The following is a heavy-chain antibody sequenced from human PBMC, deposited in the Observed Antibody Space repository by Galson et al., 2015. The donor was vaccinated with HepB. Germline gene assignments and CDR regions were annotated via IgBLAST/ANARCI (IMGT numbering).Heavy chain of an antibody. D-gene: IGHD3-16*01. CDR3: ARRYPGGYDY. Sequence: SLRLSCAASGFTFSSFAMHWVRQAPGKGLEYVSGISGDGGSTNYAVAVKDRFTISRDNANNTLYLQMGSLRPEDMAVYYCARRYPGGYDYLGQGTLVTVSS. V-gene: IGHV3-64*02. J-gene: IGHJ4*02. CDR2: ISGDGGST. CDR1: GFTFSSFA.